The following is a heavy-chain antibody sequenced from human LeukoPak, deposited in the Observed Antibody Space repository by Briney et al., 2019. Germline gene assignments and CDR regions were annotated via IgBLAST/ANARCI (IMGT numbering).Heavy chain of an antibody. Sequence: ASVKVSCKASGYTFTSYDINWVRQATGQGLEWMGWMNPNSGNTGYAQKFQGRVTMTRNTSISTAYMELSRLRSDDTAVYYCARETPYCSGGSCNIIDYWGQGTLVTVSS. CDR3: ARETPYCSGGSCNIIDY. V-gene: IGHV1-8*01. D-gene: IGHD2-15*01. J-gene: IGHJ4*02. CDR2: MNPNSGNT. CDR1: GYTFTSYD.